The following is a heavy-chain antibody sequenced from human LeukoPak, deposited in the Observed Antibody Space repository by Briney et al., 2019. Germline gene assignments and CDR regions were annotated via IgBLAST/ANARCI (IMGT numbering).Heavy chain of an antibody. D-gene: IGHD2-21*02. V-gene: IGHV3-48*03. Sequence: GGSLRLSCAASGFTFSSFEMNWVRQAPGKGLEWVSYISSSGSTIYYADSVKGRFTISRDNAKNSLYLQMNSLRAEDTAVYYCARADCLTSPHGNYRYGIDIWGQGTTVTVSS. CDR2: ISSSGSTI. CDR1: GFTFSSFE. CDR3: ARADCLTSPHGNYRYGIDI. J-gene: IGHJ6*02.